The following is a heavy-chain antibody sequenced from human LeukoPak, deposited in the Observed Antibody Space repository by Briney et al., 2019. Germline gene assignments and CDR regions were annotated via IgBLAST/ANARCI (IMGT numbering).Heavy chain of an antibody. CDR1: GYSFTSYW. Sequence: GESLKISCKASGYSFTSYWIGWVRQMPGKGLEWMGIVYPRDSDTRYSPSFQGQVTISADQSISTAYLQWSSLKASDTAMYFCAKEGSGSSSDNWGRGTLVTVSS. CDR2: VYPRDSDT. D-gene: IGHD6-25*01. V-gene: IGHV5-51*01. J-gene: IGHJ4*02. CDR3: AKEGSGSSSDN.